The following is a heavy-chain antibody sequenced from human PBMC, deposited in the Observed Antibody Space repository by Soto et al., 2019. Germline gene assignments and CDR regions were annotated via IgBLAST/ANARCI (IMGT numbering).Heavy chain of an antibody. D-gene: IGHD2-21*02. V-gene: IGHV1-2*02. CDR3: ARAVYCGDDCYSYGMDV. J-gene: IGHJ6*02. Sequence: QVQVVQSGAEVTKPGASVKISCKTSGYSFTDDYLHWVRQAPGQGLEWVGWINPLSGSTNFAQKFLGRVSMTRNTYISTAYMELFSLTSDDTAIYYCARAVYCGDDCYSYGMDVWGQGTTVTVSS. CDR2: INPLSGST. CDR1: GYSFTDDY.